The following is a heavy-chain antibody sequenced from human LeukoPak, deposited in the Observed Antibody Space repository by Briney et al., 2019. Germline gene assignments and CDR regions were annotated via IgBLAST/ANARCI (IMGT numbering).Heavy chain of an antibody. CDR1: GGTFSSYT. V-gene: IGHV1-69*02. J-gene: IGHJ6*03. Sequence: GASVKFSSKASGGTFSSYTISWVRQAPGQGLEWMGRIIPILGIANYAQKFQGRVTITADKSTSTAYMELSSLRSEDTAVYYCARGPNVHPYYYMDVWGKGTTVTVSS. CDR2: IIPILGIA. CDR3: ARGPNVHPYYYMDV.